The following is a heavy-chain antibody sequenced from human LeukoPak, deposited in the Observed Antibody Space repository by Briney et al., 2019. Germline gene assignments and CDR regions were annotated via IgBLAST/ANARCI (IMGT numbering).Heavy chain of an antibody. D-gene: IGHD6-19*01. Sequence: SETLSLTCTVSGGSISSGSYSWSWIRQPAGEGLEWIGRIYTTGSTNYNPSLKSRVTISVDTSKNQFSLKLSSVTAADTAVYYCARGAPRWYQWLVPESYYYYYMDVWGKGTTVTVSS. CDR2: IYTTGST. CDR1: GGSISSGSYS. CDR3: ARGAPRWYQWLVPESYYYYYMDV. V-gene: IGHV4-61*02. J-gene: IGHJ6*03.